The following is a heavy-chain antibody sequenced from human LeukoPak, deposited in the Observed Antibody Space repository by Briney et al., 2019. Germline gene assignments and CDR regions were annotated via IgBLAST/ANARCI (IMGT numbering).Heavy chain of an antibody. Sequence: PSETLSLTCTVSGGSVSSYYWSWIRQPAGKGLEWFGRIYTSGSTNYNPSLRGRVTISVDKSKNQFFLKLTSVAAADTAVYYCARDPGYDYADYIQDPFDIWGHGTMVAVSS. CDR1: GGSVSSYY. V-gene: IGHV4-4*07. J-gene: IGHJ3*02. CDR2: IYTSGST. D-gene: IGHD4-17*01. CDR3: ARDPGYDYADYIQDPFDI.